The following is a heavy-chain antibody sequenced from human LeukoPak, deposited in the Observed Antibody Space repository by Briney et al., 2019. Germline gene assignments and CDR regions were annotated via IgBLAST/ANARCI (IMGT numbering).Heavy chain of an antibody. CDR3: ARSGQLLFPPFDY. Sequence: PGGSLRLSCAASGFTFSSYSMNWVRQAPGKGLEWVSSISSSSSYIYYADSVKGRFTISRDNAKNSLYLQMNSLRAEDTAVYYCARSGQLLFPPFDYRGQGTLVTVSS. J-gene: IGHJ4*02. V-gene: IGHV3-21*01. CDR2: ISSSSSYI. CDR1: GFTFSSYS. D-gene: IGHD2-2*01.